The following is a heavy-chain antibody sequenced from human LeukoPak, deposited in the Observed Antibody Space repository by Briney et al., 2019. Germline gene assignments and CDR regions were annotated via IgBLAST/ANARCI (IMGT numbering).Heavy chain of an antibody. V-gene: IGHV3-23*01. D-gene: IGHD4-17*01. J-gene: IGHJ4*02. CDR2: VSGSGGRT. CDR3: AKGAQDFGDSTTDY. Sequence: GGSLRLSCAASGFTFSNYAMSWFRQAPGKGLEWVSVVSGSGGRTYYADSVKGRFTISRDNSKNTLFLQMNSLGVEDTAVYYCAKGAQDFGDSTTDYWGQGTLVTVSS. CDR1: GFTFSNYA.